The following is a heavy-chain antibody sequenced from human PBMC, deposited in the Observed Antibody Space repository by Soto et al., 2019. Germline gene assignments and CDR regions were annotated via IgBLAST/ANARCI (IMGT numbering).Heavy chain of an antibody. CDR3: ARGGITMVRGVIITGAFDI. J-gene: IGHJ3*02. Sequence: QVQLVQSGAEVKKPGASVKVSCKASGYTFTSYGISWVRQAPGQGLEWMGWISAYNGNTNYAQKLQGRVTMTTDTSTSTAYMELRGLSSDDTAVYYCARGGITMVRGVIITGAFDICGQGTMVAVSS. CDR1: GYTFTSYG. CDR2: ISAYNGNT. D-gene: IGHD3-10*01. V-gene: IGHV1-18*01.